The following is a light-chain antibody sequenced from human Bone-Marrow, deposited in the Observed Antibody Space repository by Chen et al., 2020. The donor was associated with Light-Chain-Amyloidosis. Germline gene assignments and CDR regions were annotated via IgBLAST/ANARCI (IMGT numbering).Light chain of an antibody. V-gene: IGKV1-39*01. Sequence: DMQITQSPSSLAESIGDRVTITCRASQSIASYLNWYQQRPGKAPKLLIYAASTLQSGVPSRCSGSGSGTDFPLTISGLQPEDSATYYCQQSYRTLWTFGQGTKVEIK. CDR3: QQSYRTLWT. CDR1: QSIASY. J-gene: IGKJ1*01. CDR2: AAS.